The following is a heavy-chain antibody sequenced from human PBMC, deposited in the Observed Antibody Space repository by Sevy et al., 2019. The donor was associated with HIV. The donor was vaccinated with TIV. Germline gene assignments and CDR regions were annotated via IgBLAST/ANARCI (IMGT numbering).Heavy chain of an antibody. CDR2: IYHSGST. D-gene: IGHD3-22*01. V-gene: IGHV4-39*01. Sequence: SETLSLTCTVSGGSISSITHYWAWIRQPPGKGLEWVGNIYHSGSTYYNPSLKSRVTISVDTSMNQFSLKLTSVTAADTAVYYCARVLGYSSGYSEDYWGQGTLVTVSS. J-gene: IGHJ4*02. CDR1: GGSISSITHY. CDR3: ARVLGYSSGYSEDY.